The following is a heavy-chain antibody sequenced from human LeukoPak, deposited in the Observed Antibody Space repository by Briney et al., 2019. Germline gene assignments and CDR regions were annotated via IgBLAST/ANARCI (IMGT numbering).Heavy chain of an antibody. J-gene: IGHJ4*02. Sequence: GGSLRLSCAASGFTFSSYEIHWVRQAPGKGLEWISYISSSGSTRYYADSVKGRFTISRDNAKNSLYLQMNSLRAEDTAVYYCARDFRGVTGTTLDYWGQGTLSPSPQ. CDR1: GFTFSSYE. CDR2: ISSSGSTR. D-gene: IGHD1-20*01. V-gene: IGHV3-48*03. CDR3: ARDFRGVTGTTLDY.